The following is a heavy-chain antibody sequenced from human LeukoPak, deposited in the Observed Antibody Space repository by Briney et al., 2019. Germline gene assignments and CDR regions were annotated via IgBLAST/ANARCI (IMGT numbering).Heavy chain of an antibody. D-gene: IGHD6-13*01. J-gene: IGHJ1*01. Sequence: SQTLSLTCTVSGGFISSDDYYWSWIRQPPGKGLEWIGYIYYSGSTYYNPSLKSRVTISVDTSKNQFSLKLSSVTAADTAVYYCAREHSSSWDEYFQHWGQGTLVTVSS. V-gene: IGHV4-30-4*08. CDR2: IYYSGST. CDR3: AREHSSSWDEYFQH. CDR1: GGFISSDDYY.